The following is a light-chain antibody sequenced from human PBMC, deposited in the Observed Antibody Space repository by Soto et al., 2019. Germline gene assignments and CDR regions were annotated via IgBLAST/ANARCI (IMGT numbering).Light chain of an antibody. J-gene: IGLJ1*01. CDR2: SNN. CDR3: AAWDDSLNGHYV. CDR1: SSNIGSNT. Sequence: QSVLPQPPSASGTPGQRVTISCSGSSSNIGSNTVNWYQQLPGTAPKLLIYSNNQRPSGVPDRFSGSKSGTSASLAISGLQSEDEADYYCAAWDDSLNGHYVFGTGTKLSVL. V-gene: IGLV1-44*01.